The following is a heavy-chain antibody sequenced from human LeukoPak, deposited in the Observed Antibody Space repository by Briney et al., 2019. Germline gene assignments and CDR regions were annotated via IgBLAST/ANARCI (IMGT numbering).Heavy chain of an antibody. J-gene: IGHJ4*02. D-gene: IGHD3-3*01. Sequence: ASVKDSCKASGYTLTSYYMHWVRQAPGQGLEWMGWIKPNSGGTNYAQKFQGRVTMTRDTSISTAYMELSRLRSDDTAVYYCARGTPADYDFWSGYYYYWGQGTLVTVSS. CDR1: GYTLTSYY. CDR2: IKPNSGGT. V-gene: IGHV1-2*02. CDR3: ARGTPADYDFWSGYYYY.